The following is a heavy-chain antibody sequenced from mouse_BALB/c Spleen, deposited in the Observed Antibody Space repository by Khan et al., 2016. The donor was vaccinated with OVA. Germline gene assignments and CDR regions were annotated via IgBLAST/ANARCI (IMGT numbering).Heavy chain of an antibody. V-gene: IGHV5-12-2*01. J-gene: IGHJ2*01. CDR2: ISNGGGST. Sequence: EVQGVESGGGLVQPGGSLKLSCAASGFTFSSYTMSWVRQTPEKRLEWVAYISNGGGSTYYPDTVKGRFTISRDNAKNTLYLQMRSLKSEDTAIYYCARHVGRHYFDYWGQGTTLTVSS. D-gene: IGHD4-1*01. CDR3: ARHVGRHYFDY. CDR1: GFTFSSYT.